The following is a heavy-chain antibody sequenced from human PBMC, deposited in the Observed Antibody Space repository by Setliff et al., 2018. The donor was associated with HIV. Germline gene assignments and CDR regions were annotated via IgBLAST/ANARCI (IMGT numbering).Heavy chain of an antibody. CDR3: ARSTVGAGTSFP. J-gene: IGHJ5*02. Sequence: LSLTCTVSGDSINTHYWSWIRQAPGKGLEWIGCISHSGNTNFNPSLNSRVTISVDTSKNQFSQRLTSVTAADTAIYYCARSTVGAGTSFPWGRGILVTVSS. D-gene: IGHD1-26*01. V-gene: IGHV4-59*11. CDR2: ISHSGNT. CDR1: GDSINTHY.